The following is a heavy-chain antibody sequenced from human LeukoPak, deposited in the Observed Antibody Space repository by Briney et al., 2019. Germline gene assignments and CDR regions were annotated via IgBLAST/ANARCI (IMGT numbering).Heavy chain of an antibody. J-gene: IGHJ4*02. CDR2: IYHSGSS. D-gene: IGHD2-15*01. CDR1: GYSISNDYY. Sequence: SETLSLTCAASGYSISNDYYCGCIRPPPGKLLELIGSIYHSGSSYYNPSLRSRGSFSVDTSKNHFSLKLTSVTAVDTAVYYCARAGSGSRDYFDYWGQGTLVTVSS. CDR3: ARAGSGSRDYFDY. V-gene: IGHV4-38-2*01.